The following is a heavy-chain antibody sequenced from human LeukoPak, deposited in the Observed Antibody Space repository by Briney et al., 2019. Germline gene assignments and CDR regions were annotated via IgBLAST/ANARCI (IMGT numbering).Heavy chain of an antibody. CDR1: GFTFSSYA. Sequence: GGSLRLSCAASGFTFSSYAMSWVRQAPGKGLEWVSAISGSGGSTYYADSVKGRFTISRDNSKNTLYLQMDSLRAEDTAVYYCAKDPASRGYSYGGPYYSDYWGQGTLVTVSS. CDR2: ISGSGGST. D-gene: IGHD5-18*01. V-gene: IGHV3-23*01. CDR3: AKDPASRGYSYGGPYYSDY. J-gene: IGHJ4*02.